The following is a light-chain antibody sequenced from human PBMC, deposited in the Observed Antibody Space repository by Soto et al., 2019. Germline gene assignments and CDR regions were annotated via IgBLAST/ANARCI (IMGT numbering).Light chain of an antibody. J-gene: IGKJ1*01. Sequence: EIVLTQSPGILSLSPGERATLSCRASPSVTNFLAWYQQKPGQAPRLLIYGASSRATGIPDRFSGSGSGTDFTLTISRLEPEDFAVYYCQQYGSSPTFGQGTKVDIK. CDR1: PSVTNF. CDR2: GAS. CDR3: QQYGSSPT. V-gene: IGKV3-20*01.